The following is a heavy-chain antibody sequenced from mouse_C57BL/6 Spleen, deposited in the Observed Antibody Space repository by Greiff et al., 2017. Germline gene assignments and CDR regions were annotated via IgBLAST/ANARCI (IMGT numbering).Heavy chain of an antibody. Sequence: EVKVEESGPGLVKPSQSLSLTCSVTGSSFTSGYYWNWIRQFPGNKLGWMGHISDDGSNNYNPPLKNRIPITRDTSKNQFYLKLNSVTSEDTATYYCASRDNYDYDGYFDDWGQGTTLTVSS. J-gene: IGHJ2*01. CDR3: ASRDNYDYDGYFDD. D-gene: IGHD2-4*01. CDR1: GSSFTSGYY. CDR2: ISDDGSN. V-gene: IGHV3-6*01.